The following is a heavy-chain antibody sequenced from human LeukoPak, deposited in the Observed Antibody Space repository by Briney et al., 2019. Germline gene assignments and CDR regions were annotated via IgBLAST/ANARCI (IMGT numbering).Heavy chain of an antibody. CDR2: ITSSGNTI. Sequence: GGSLRLSCAASGFTFISYEMNWVRQAPGKGLEWVSYITSSGNTIYYADSVKGRFTISIDNAKNSLYLQMNSLRAEDTAVYYCARLTTMTTTGGPFDYWGQGTLVTVSS. CDR3: ARLTTMTTTGGPFDY. CDR1: GFTFISYE. V-gene: IGHV3-48*03. D-gene: IGHD4-17*01. J-gene: IGHJ4*02.